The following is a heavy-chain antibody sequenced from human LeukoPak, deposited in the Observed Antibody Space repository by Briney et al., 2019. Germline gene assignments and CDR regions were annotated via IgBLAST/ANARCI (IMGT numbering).Heavy chain of an antibody. V-gene: IGHV5-51*01. CDR1: GYSFTSYW. CDR3: ARRIAVAGPYMDV. CDR2: IYPGDSDT. D-gene: IGHD6-19*01. J-gene: IGHJ6*03. Sequence: GESLKISCKGSGYSFTSYWIGWVRQMPGKGLEWMGIIYPGDSDTRYSPSFQGQVTISADKSISTAYRQWSSLKASDTAMYYCARRIAVAGPYMDVWGKGTTVTVSS.